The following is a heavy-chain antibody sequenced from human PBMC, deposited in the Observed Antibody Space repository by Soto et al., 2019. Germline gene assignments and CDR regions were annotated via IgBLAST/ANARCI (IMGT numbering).Heavy chain of an antibody. CDR1: GFTFTSYW. V-gene: IGHV3-74*01. J-gene: IGHJ6*02. CDR3: ARGLRNYYGMDV. Sequence: EVHLVESGGGLVQPGGSLSLSCAASGFTFTSYWMHWVRQVPGKGLVWVSRINSGGSTTNYADSVKGRVTISRDNANNTQYLQMNSLRAEDTAVYYCARGLRNYYGMDVWGQGTTVTVSS. CDR2: INSGGSTT. D-gene: IGHD2-21*01.